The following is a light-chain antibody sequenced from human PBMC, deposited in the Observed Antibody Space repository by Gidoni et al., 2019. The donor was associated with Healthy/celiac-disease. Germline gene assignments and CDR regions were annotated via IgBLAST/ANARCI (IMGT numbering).Light chain of an antibody. J-gene: IGKJ2*01. V-gene: IGKV3-20*01. CDR3: QQYGSSPRYT. CDR2: GAS. Sequence: EIVLTQSPGTLSLSPGERVTLSCRASQSVSSSYLAWYQQKPGQAPRLLIYGASSRATGIPDRFSGSGSGTDFTLTISRLEPEDFAVYYCQQYGSSPRYTFXXXTKLEIK. CDR1: QSVSSSY.